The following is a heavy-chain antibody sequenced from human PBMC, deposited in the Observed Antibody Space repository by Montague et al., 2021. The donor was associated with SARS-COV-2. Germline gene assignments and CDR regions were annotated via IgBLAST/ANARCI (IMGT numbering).Heavy chain of an antibody. J-gene: IGHJ6*02. CDR3: ARDREITMVRGAPLYGMDV. D-gene: IGHD3-10*01. CDR1: GFTFSSYA. CDR2: ISSDGSNK. V-gene: IGHV3-30-3*01. Sequence: SLRLSCAASGFTFSSYAMHWVRQAPGKGLEWVAVISSDGSNKYYSDSVKGRFTISRDNSKNTLYLQMNSLRAEDTAVYYCARDREITMVRGAPLYGMDVWGQGTTVTVSS.